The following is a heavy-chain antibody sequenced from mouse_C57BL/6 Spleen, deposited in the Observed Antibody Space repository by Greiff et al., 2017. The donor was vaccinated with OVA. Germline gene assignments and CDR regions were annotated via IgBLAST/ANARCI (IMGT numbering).Heavy chain of an antibody. CDR1: GYTFTSYT. Sequence: VQLQQSGAELARPGASVKMSCKASGYTFTSYTMHWVKQRPGQGLEWIGYINPSSGYTKYNQKFKDKATLTADKSSSTAYMQLSSLTSEDSAIYYCAKHSSSPDYAMDYWGQGTSVTVSS. J-gene: IGHJ4*01. CDR2: INPSSGYT. D-gene: IGHD1-1*01. CDR3: AKHSSSPDYAMDY. V-gene: IGHV1-4*01.